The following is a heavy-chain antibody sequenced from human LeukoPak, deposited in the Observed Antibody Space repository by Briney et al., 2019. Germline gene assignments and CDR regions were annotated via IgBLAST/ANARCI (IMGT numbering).Heavy chain of an antibody. CDR3: ASVVITWGGPGYFDY. J-gene: IGHJ4*02. Sequence: PGGSLRLSCAASGFTFSSHGMSWVRQAPGKGLEWVSTICGSGGSTYYADSVKGRLTISRDNSKNTLYLQMNSLRAEDTAVYYCASVVITWGGPGYFDYWGQGTLVTVSS. CDR1: GFTFSSHG. CDR2: ICGSGGST. D-gene: IGHD3-16*01. V-gene: IGHV3-23*01.